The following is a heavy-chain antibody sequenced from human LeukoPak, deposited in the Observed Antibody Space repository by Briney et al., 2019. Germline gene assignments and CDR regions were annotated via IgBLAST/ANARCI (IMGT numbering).Heavy chain of an antibody. J-gene: IGHJ4*02. D-gene: IGHD6-13*01. V-gene: IGHV3-66*01. Sequence: GGSLRLSCAASEFSVGSNYMTWVRQAPGKGLEWVSLIYSGGSTYYADSVKGRFTISRDNSKNTLYLQMNSLRAEDTAVYYCARVGGYSSSWYYFDYWGQGTLVTVSS. CDR1: EFSVGSNY. CDR3: ARVGGYSSSWYYFDY. CDR2: IYSGGST.